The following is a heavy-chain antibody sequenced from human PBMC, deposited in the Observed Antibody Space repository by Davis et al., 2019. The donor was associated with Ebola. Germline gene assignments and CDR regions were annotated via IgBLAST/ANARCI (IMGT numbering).Heavy chain of an antibody. CDR2: ISGPGGST. V-gene: IGHV3-23*01. D-gene: IGHD4-17*01. Sequence: GESLKISCAASGFTFDDDGMSWVRQAPGKGLEWVSGISGPGGSTYYPDSVKGRFTISRDNSNNMLYLQMNSLRAEDTAVYFCAKAQWTTAKLNFDYWGQGTLVTVSS. CDR1: GFTFDDDG. CDR3: AKAQWTTAKLNFDY. J-gene: IGHJ4*02.